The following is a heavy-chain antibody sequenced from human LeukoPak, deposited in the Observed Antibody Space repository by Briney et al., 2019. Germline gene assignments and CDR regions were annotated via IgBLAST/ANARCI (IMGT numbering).Heavy chain of an antibody. CDR2: IYYSGST. Sequence: SETLSLTCTVSGGSISSGGYYWSWIRQHPGKGLEWIGYIYYSGSTYYNPSLKSRVTISVDTSKNQFSLKLSSVTAADTAVYYCARGPSQVIIPDYWGQGTLVTVSS. D-gene: IGHD2-21*01. CDR1: GGSISSGGYY. V-gene: IGHV4-31*03. J-gene: IGHJ4*02. CDR3: ARGPSQVIIPDY.